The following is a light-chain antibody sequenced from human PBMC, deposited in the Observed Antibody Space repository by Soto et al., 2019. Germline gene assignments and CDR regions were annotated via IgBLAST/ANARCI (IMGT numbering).Light chain of an antibody. J-gene: IGLJ2*01. Sequence: QSALTQPPSVSGSPGQSVTISCTGTTRDIGSYNRVSWYHQTPGTAPRLVIYEVKNRPSGVPDRFSGSKSGVTASLTISGLQTEDAGDYYCTLYTSISTWIFGGGTKVTVL. CDR3: TLYTSISTWI. CDR2: EVK. V-gene: IGLV2-18*01. CDR1: TRDIGSYNR.